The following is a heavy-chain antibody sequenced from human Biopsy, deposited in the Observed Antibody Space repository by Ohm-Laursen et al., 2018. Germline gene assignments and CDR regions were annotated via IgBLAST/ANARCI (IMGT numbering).Heavy chain of an antibody. Sequence: SLRLSCAASGFTFSSYAMTWFRQAPGKGLEWVSTISGNSDIIYDTGSVKGRFTISRDNSKNTLYLQMNSLRADDTAVYYCALAAAQTVTHFDYWGQGTPVTVSS. CDR3: ALAAAQTVTHFDY. J-gene: IGHJ4*02. D-gene: IGHD4-17*01. V-gene: IGHV3-23*01. CDR1: GFTFSSYA. CDR2: ISGNSDII.